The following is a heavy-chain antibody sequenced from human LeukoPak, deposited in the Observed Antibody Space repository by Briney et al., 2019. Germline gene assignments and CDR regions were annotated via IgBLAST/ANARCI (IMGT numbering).Heavy chain of an antibody. CDR2: INHSGST. CDR1: GGSFSGYC. V-gene: IGHV4-34*01. Sequence: PSETLSLTCAVYGGSFSGYCWSWIRQPPGKGLEWIGEINHSGSTNYNPSLKSRVTISVDTSKNQFSLKLSSVTAADTAVYYCARGNQGWRGIAQIWGQGTLVTVSS. J-gene: IGHJ4*02. CDR3: ARGNQGWRGIAQI. D-gene: IGHD6-13*01.